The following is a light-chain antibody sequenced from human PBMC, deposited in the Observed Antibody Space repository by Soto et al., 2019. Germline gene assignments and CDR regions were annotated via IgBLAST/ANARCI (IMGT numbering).Light chain of an antibody. CDR3: QQSYSIPPYT. J-gene: IGKJ2*01. CDR2: GAS. CDR1: QSIASY. V-gene: IGKV1-39*01. Sequence: DIQMTQSPSSLSASVGDRVIITCRASQSIASYLIWYQQKPGPAPKVLIYGASTLQSGVPSRFSGSGSGTDFTLTISSLQPEDFATYYCQQSYSIPPYTFGQGTKLEIK.